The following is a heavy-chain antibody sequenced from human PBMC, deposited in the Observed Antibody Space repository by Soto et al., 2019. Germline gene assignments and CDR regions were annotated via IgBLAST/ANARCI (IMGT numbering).Heavy chain of an antibody. V-gene: IGHV4-4*02. CDR2: IDPSGST. J-gene: IGHJ6*03. Sequence: QVQLQESGPGLVKPSGTLSLTCAVSSGSISSSNWWSWVRQPPGKGLEWIGEIDPSGSTNYNPSLKRRVPISVDKSKNQFSLKLRSVTAADTAVYYCAGNAYNWIHMDVWGKGTTVTVSS. CDR3: AGNAYNWIHMDV. CDR1: SGSISSSNW. D-gene: IGHD1-20*01.